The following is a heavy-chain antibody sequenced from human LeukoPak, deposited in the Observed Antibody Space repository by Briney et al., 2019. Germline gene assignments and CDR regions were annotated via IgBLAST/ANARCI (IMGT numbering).Heavy chain of an antibody. CDR3: ARDEEWLRFFDY. Sequence: SETLSLTCAVSGGSISSSNWWSWVRQPPGKGLEWIGEIYHSGSTNYNPSLKSRVTISVDTSKHQFSLKLRSVTAADTAVYYCARDEEWLRFFDYWGQGTLVTVSS. CDR1: GGSISSSNW. J-gene: IGHJ4*02. V-gene: IGHV4-4*02. CDR2: IYHSGST. D-gene: IGHD5-12*01.